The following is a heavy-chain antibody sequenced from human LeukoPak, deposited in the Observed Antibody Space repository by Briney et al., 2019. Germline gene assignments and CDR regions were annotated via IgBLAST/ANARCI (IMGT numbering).Heavy chain of an antibody. Sequence: SETLSLTCAVYGGSFSGYYWSWIRQPPGKGLEWIGEINHRGSTNYNPSLKSRVTVSLDTSKNQFSLKLSSVTAADTAVYYCARCAGYSGPDYWGQGTLVTVSS. J-gene: IGHJ4*02. CDR3: ARCAGYSGPDY. D-gene: IGHD5-12*01. V-gene: IGHV4-34*01. CDR1: GGSFSGYY. CDR2: INHRGST.